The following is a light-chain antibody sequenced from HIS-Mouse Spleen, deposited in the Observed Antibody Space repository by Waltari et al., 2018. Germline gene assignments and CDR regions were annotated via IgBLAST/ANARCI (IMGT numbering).Light chain of an antibody. CDR2: GPS. J-gene: IGKJ4*01. Sequence: DIVLTQSPGTLSVSPGERATLSCRASQSVSSSYLAWYQQKPGQAPRLLSYGPSSRATGLPDRFRGSGSGTDFTLTISRLGPEDFAVYYCQQYGSSPPALTFGGGTKVEIK. CDR3: QQYGSSPPALT. CDR1: QSVSSSY. V-gene: IGKV3-20*01.